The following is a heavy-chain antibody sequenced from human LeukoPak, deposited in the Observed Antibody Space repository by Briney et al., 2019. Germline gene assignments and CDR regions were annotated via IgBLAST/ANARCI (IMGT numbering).Heavy chain of an antibody. CDR1: GFTFSSYW. CDR2: INSVGSST. V-gene: IGHV3-74*01. D-gene: IGHD3-3*01. J-gene: IGHJ4*02. CDR3: ARSGLDYDFWSGSDY. Sequence: GGSLRLSCAASGFTFSSYWTHWVRQAPGKGLVWVSCINSVGSSTSYADSVKGRFTISRDNAKNTLYLQMNSLRAEDTAVYYCARSGLDYDFWSGSDYWGQGTLVTVSS.